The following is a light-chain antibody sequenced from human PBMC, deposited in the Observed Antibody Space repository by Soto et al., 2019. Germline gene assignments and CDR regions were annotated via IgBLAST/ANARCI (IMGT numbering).Light chain of an antibody. CDR3: QQYNSWPPLT. V-gene: IGKV3-15*01. CDR1: QSISDN. CDR2: GAS. Sequence: DIVMPQSPALLSVSLGARATLSCLASQSISDNLAWDQQRSGPAPRLLLYGASTMSTGVPARCSGSVSGTEFTLTISSLQSDAFAIYYCQQYNSWPPLTFGGGTKVE. J-gene: IGKJ4*01.